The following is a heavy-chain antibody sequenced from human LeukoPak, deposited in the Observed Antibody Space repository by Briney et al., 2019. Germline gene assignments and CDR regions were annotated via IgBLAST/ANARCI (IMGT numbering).Heavy chain of an antibody. Sequence: GGSLRLSCTVSGFTVSSNSMSWVRQAPGKGLEWVAFIRYDGSNKYYADSVKGRFTISRDNSKNTLYLQMNSLRAEDTALYYCAKDYGPLSSYWGQGTLVTVSS. J-gene: IGHJ4*02. CDR1: GFTVSSNS. CDR2: IRYDGSNK. CDR3: AKDYGPLSSY. V-gene: IGHV3-30*02. D-gene: IGHD4-17*01.